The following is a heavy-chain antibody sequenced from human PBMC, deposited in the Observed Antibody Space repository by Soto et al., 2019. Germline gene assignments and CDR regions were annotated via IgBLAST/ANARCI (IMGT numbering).Heavy chain of an antibody. CDR1: DKTFLSYG. Sequence: QVQLVQSGAEVKKPGASVKVSCKASDKTFLSYGISWVRQGPGQGLEWMGWISPYNGNTNYAQKLQGRVTMTTDTSTSTAYMELRSPRSDDTAVYYCATQIDTVMVFRHWGQGTLVTVSS. V-gene: IGHV1-18*01. D-gene: IGHD5-18*01. CDR2: ISPYNGNT. CDR3: ATQIDTVMVFRH. J-gene: IGHJ4*02.